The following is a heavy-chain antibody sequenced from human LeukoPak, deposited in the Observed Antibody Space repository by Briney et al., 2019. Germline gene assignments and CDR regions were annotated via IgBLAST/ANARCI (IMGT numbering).Heavy chain of an antibody. D-gene: IGHD3-16*01. CDR1: GFTFSSYA. CDR2: ISYDGSNK. CDR3: AKDKRGFGNYFDY. Sequence: PRRSLRLSCAASGFTFSSYAMHWVRQAPGKGLEWVAVISYDGSNKYYADSVKGRFTISRDNSKNTLYLQMNSLRAEDTAVYYCAKDKRGFGNYFDYWGQGTLVTVSS. V-gene: IGHV3-30*04. J-gene: IGHJ4*02.